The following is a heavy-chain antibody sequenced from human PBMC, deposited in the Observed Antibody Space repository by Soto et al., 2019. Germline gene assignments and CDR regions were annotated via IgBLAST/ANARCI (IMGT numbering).Heavy chain of an antibody. CDR2: INSDGSST. CDR3: ARGQALRYFDWLPHLPDYYYYYGMDV. Sequence: PGGSLRLSCAASGFTFSSYWMHWVRQAPGKGLVWVSRINSDGSSTSYADSVKGRFTISRDNAKNTLYLQMNSLRAEDTAVYYCARGQALRYFDWLPHLPDYYYYYGMDVWGQGTTVTVSS. D-gene: IGHD3-9*01. CDR1: GFTFSSYW. V-gene: IGHV3-74*01. J-gene: IGHJ6*02.